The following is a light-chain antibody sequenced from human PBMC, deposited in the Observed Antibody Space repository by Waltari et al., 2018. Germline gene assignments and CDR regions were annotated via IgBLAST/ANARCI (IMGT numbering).Light chain of an antibody. CDR2: GKN. CDR3: NSRDTSGDVV. V-gene: IGLV3-19*01. Sequence: SSELTQDPAVSVPLGQTVRIACQGDSLRIYYAGWSPQKPGQAPILVIFGKNNRPSGIPDRFSASRSGNTASLTITGAQAEDEGYYYCNSRDTSGDVVFGGGTKLTVL. CDR1: SLRIYY. J-gene: IGLJ2*01.